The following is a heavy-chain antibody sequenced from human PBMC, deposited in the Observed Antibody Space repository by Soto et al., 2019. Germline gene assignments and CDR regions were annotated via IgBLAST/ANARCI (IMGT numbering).Heavy chain of an antibody. V-gene: IGHV1-46*03. CDR3: ARDLFADIVVVPAAIPDAFDI. Sequence: ASVKVSCKASGYTFTSYYMHWVRQAPGQGLEWMGIINPSGGSTSYAQKFQGRVTMTRDTSTSTVYMELSSLRSEDTAVYYCARDLFADIVVVPAAIPDAFDIWGQGTVVTVSS. J-gene: IGHJ3*02. D-gene: IGHD2-2*01. CDR1: GYTFTSYY. CDR2: INPSGGST.